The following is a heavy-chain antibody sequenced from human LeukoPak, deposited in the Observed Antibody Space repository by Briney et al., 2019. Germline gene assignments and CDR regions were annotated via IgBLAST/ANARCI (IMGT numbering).Heavy chain of an antibody. D-gene: IGHD3-22*01. CDR3: ARSYDSSGYYYSDYFDY. J-gene: IGHJ4*02. CDR1: GFTFSSYS. CDR2: ISSSSSYI. V-gene: IGHV3-21*01. Sequence: PGGSLRLSCAASGFTFSSYSMNWVRRAPGKGLEWVSSISSSSSYIYYADSVKGRFTISRDNAKNSLYLQMNSLRAEDTAVYYCARSYDSSGYYYSDYFDYWGQGTLVTVSS.